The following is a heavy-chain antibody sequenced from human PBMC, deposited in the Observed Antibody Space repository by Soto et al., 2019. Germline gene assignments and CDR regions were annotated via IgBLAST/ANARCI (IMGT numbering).Heavy chain of an antibody. CDR3: ARGRRYCTTTSCYPPALFPYGMDV. J-gene: IGHJ6*02. Sequence: QVQLVQSGAEVKKPGASVKVSCETSGYTFTNYDINWVRQAAGQGLEWMGWINPDSDNTGYAQKFQGRVTMTRDTSISTAYMELNSLRSEDTAVYYCARGRRYCTTTSCYPPALFPYGMDVWGQGTTVTVPS. CDR2: INPDSDNT. CDR1: GYTFTNYD. D-gene: IGHD2-2*01. V-gene: IGHV1-8*01.